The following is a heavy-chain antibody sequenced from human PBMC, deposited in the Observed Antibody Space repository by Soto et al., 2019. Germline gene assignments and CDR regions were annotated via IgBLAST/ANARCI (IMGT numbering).Heavy chain of an antibody. J-gene: IGHJ4*02. Sequence: QVQLVQSGAEVKKPGSSVKVSCKASGGTFSSYTISWVRQAPGQGLEWMGRIIPILGIANYAQKFQGRVTIPADKSTSTAYMELSSLRSEDTAVYYCARGYCSSTSCSSPFDYWGQGTLVTVSS. V-gene: IGHV1-69*02. D-gene: IGHD2-2*01. CDR2: IIPILGIA. CDR1: GGTFSSYT. CDR3: ARGYCSSTSCSSPFDY.